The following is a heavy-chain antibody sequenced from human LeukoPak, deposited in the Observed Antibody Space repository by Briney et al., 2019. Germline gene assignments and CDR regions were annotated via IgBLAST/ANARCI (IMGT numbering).Heavy chain of an antibody. CDR1: GGTFDNYA. V-gene: IGHV1-69*04. J-gene: IGHJ6*02. D-gene: IGHD3-16*01. Sequence: SVKVSCKASGGTFDNYALTWVRQAPGQALEWMGRIIPILDITIYAQKFQGRVTITADKSTSTAYIELSSLSSEDTAVYYCARDQGLIDPPPYGLDVWGQGTTVTVSS. CDR2: IIPILDIT. CDR3: ARDQGLIDPPPYGLDV.